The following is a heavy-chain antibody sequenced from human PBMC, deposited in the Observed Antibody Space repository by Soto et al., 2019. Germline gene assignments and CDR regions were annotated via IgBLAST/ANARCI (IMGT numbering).Heavy chain of an antibody. D-gene: IGHD2-2*01. J-gene: IGHJ3*02. Sequence: EVQLVESGGGLVQPGRSLRLSCAASGFTFDDYAMHWVRQAPGKGLEWVSGISWNSGSIGYADSVKGRFTISRDNAKNSLYLQMNSLRAEDTALYYCAKGNPAAMDAFDIWGQGTMVTVSS. CDR2: ISWNSGSI. CDR1: GFTFDDYA. CDR3: AKGNPAAMDAFDI. V-gene: IGHV3-9*01.